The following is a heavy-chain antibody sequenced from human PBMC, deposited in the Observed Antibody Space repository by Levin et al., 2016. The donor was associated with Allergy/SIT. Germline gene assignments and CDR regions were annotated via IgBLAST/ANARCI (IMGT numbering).Heavy chain of an antibody. CDR3: ARDLGGGYGMDV. D-gene: IGHD2-15*01. V-gene: IGHV4-59*01. J-gene: IGHJ6*02. CDR2: IYYSGST. Sequence: WIRQPPGKGLEWIGYIYYSGSTNYSPSLKSRVTISVDTSKNQFSLKLSSVTAADTAVYYCARDLGGGYGMDVWGQGTTVTVSS.